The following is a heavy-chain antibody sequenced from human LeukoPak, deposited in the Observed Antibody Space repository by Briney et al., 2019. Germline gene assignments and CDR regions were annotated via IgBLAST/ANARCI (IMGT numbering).Heavy chain of an antibody. CDR3: ARDGSGYYLDY. CDR1: GFNFNMFW. D-gene: IGHD3-22*01. V-gene: IGHV3-7*01. J-gene: IGHJ4*02. Sequence: GGSLRLSCVASGFNFNMFWMSWVRQAPGKGLEWVTNIKQDASAKFYVGSVRGRFDISRDNARKSVFLQMNSLRAEDTAVYYCARDGSGYYLDYWGQGTLVTVSS. CDR2: IKQDASAK.